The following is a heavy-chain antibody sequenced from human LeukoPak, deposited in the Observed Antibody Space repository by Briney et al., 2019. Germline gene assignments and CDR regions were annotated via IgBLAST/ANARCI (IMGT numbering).Heavy chain of an antibody. Sequence: ASVKVSCRASGYTFTAHYIHWVRQAPGQGLEWMGWIDPNSGGTNYAQKFLGSVTMTGDTSINTAFMELSRLRSDDTAIYYCAWGRGTTMVRGVITNYFDLWGRGSLVTVSS. V-gene: IGHV1-2*02. CDR2: IDPNSGGT. CDR1: GYTFTAHY. J-gene: IGHJ2*01. D-gene: IGHD3-10*01. CDR3: AWGRGTTMVRGVITNYFDL.